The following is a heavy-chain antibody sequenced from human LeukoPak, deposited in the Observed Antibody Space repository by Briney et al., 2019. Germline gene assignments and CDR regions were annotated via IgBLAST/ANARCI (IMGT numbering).Heavy chain of an antibody. CDR2: ISYDGSNK. CDR3: ARDMVATAYFDY. Sequence: PGGSLRLSCAASGFTFSSYAMHWVRQAPGKGLEWVAVISYDGSNKYYADSVKGRFTISRDNSKNTLYLQMNSPRAEDTAVYYCARDMVATAYFDYWGQGTLVTVSS. CDR1: GFTFSSYA. J-gene: IGHJ4*02. D-gene: IGHD5-12*01. V-gene: IGHV3-30*04.